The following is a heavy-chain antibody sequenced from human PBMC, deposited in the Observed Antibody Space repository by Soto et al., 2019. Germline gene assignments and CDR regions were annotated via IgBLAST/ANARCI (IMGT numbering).Heavy chain of an antibody. Sequence: GGSLRLSCAASGFMFSSYAMSWVRQAPGKGLEWVSTIRGNGGRTYTAGSVEGRFTISRDNSDNTLYLQMSSLRAEDTALYYCVKADCSGGGCFRNFDCWGQGILVTAPQ. CDR2: IRGNGGRT. V-gene: IGHV3-23*01. CDR3: VKADCSGGGCFRNFDC. D-gene: IGHD2-15*01. J-gene: IGHJ4*02. CDR1: GFMFSSYA.